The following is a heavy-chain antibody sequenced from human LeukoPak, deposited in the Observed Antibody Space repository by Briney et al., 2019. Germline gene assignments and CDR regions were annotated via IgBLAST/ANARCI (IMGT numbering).Heavy chain of an antibody. V-gene: IGHV3-23*01. CDR1: GFTFSSYG. D-gene: IGHD3-22*01. CDR3: VKTEDSSGYYFGANVFDI. Sequence: GGSLRLSCAASGFTFSSYGMSWVRQAPGKGLEWVSAISGSGGSTYYADSVKGRFTISRDNSKNTLYLQMNSLRAEDTAVYYCVKTEDSSGYYFGANVFDIWGQGTMVTVSS. J-gene: IGHJ3*02. CDR2: ISGSGGST.